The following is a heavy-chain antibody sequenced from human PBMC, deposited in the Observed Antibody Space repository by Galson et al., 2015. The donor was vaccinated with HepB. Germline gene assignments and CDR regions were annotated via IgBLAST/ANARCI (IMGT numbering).Heavy chain of an antibody. CDR1: GFTFSSYA. V-gene: IGHV3-23*01. CDR2: ISGSGGST. CDR3: SKGPRHYYDSSGYLPFDY. D-gene: IGHD3-22*01. Sequence: SLRLSCAASGFTFSSYAMSWVRQAPGKGLEWVSAISGSGGSTYYADSVKGRFTISRDNSKNTLYLQMNSLRAEDTAVYYCSKGPRHYYDSSGYLPFDYWGQGTLVTVSS. J-gene: IGHJ4*02.